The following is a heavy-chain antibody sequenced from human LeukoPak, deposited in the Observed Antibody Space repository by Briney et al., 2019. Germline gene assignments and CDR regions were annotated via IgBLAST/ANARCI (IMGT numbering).Heavy chain of an antibody. V-gene: IGHV4-39*01. CDR2: IYYSGST. CDR3: ARHLDDSSGYYYYYYYYMDV. J-gene: IGHJ6*03. Sequence: SETRSLTCTVPAGSISISSYYCSLIRKPPGNLPAWKRSIYYSGSTYYNHSLKSRVTISVHPSSNQCPMISSTVTSTDTNVYYCARHLDDSSGYYYYYYYYMDVWGKGTTVTISS. CDR1: AGSISISSYY. D-gene: IGHD3-22*01.